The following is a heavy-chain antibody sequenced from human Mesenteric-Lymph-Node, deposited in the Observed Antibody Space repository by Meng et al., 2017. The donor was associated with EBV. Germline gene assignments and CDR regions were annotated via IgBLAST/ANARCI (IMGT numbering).Heavy chain of an antibody. CDR3: ARDSGYSGYDESDP. V-gene: IGHV3-21*01. CDR1: GFTFSTYG. CDR2: ISGSSTFI. D-gene: IGHD5-12*01. Sequence: EMQLVXSXXXXXKPXGXXXLSXAASGFTFSTYGMNWVRQAPGKGLEWVSSISGSSTFIYYADSVKRRFTISRDNAKNSLYLQMNSLRAEDTGVYYCARDSGYSGYDESDPWGQGTLVTVSS. J-gene: IGHJ5*02.